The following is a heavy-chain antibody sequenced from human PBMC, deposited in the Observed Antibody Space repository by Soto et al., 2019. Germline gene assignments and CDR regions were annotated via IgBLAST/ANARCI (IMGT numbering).Heavy chain of an antibody. J-gene: IGHJ4*02. CDR2: ISSSGTTI. CDR1: GFTFSDYH. Sequence: PGGSLRLSCAASGFTFSDYHMNWVRQAPGKGLEWVSYISSSGTTIYYADSVKGRFTISRDNAKNSLYLQMNSLRAEDTALYYCARDDCSRGSCYSGWGQGTLVTVSS. D-gene: IGHD2-15*01. CDR3: ARDDCSRGSCYSG. V-gene: IGHV3-11*01.